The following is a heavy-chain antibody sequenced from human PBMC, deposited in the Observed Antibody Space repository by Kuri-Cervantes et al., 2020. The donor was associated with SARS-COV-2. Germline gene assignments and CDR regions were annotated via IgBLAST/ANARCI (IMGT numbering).Heavy chain of an antibody. CDR1: GGTFSSYA. Sequence: SVKVSCKASGGTFSSYATSWVRQAPGQGLEWMGGIIPIFGTANYAQKFQGRVTITADKSTSTAYMELSSLRSGDTAVYYCATHAIVGATSFDYWGQGTLVTVSS. CDR3: ATHAIVGATSFDY. D-gene: IGHD1-26*01. CDR2: IIPIFGTA. V-gene: IGHV1-69*06. J-gene: IGHJ4*02.